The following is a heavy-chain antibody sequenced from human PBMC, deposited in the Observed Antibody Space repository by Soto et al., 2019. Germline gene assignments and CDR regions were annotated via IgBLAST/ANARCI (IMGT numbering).Heavy chain of an antibody. Sequence: GGSLRLSCSASGFTFKSHAMHWVRQAPGKGLEYVSSIHTGGETTFYADAVKGRFIVSRDNSNNTLDLQMTSLKYEDSGVYYCVKGRAKHCSGRTCGLWMDLWGQGTTVTVSS. J-gene: IGHJ6*02. CDR3: VKGRAKHCSGRTCGLWMDL. D-gene: IGHD6-19*01. CDR2: IHTGGETT. V-gene: IGHV3-64D*06. CDR1: GFTFKSHA.